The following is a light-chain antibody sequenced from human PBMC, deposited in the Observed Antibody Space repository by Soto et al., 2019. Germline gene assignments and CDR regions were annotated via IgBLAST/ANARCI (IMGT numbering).Light chain of an antibody. V-gene: IGKV2D-29*01. CDR2: EVS. CDR1: QSVLYSSNNKNY. CDR3: MQTIQLPWT. J-gene: IGKJ1*01. Sequence: DIVLTQSPDSLSVSLGERATINCKSSQSVLYSSNNKNYLAWYLQKPGQPPQLLIYEVSNRFSGVSDRFSGSGSGTDFTLKISRVEAEDVGVYYCMQTIQLPWTFGQRTKVDI.